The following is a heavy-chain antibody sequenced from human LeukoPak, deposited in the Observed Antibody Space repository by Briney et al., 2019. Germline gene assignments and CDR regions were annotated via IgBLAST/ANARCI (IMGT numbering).Heavy chain of an antibody. V-gene: IGHV4-59*08. CDR2: IYYSGNT. CDR3: ARINWNYFDY. Sequence: SETLSLTCTVSGGSIGSYYWSWVRQPPGKGLEWIGYIYYSGNTNYNPSLKSRLTMSADRSRNQFSLNLNSVTAADTAVYYCARINWNYFDYWGQGILVTVSS. D-gene: IGHD1-1*01. J-gene: IGHJ4*02. CDR1: GGSIGSYY.